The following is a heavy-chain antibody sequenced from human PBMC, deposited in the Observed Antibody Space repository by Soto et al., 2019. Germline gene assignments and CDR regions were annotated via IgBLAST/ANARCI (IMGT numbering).Heavy chain of an antibody. J-gene: IGHJ4*02. CDR3: VRVYVLGSYSFFDY. Sequence: ASVKVSCKASGYAFTSFGITWVRQAPGQGLEWMGWISPNNGNTNYVQKLQGRLTMTTDASTSTAYMELRSLTSDDTAEYFCVRVYVLGSYSFFDYWGQGALVTVSS. CDR2: ISPNNGNT. D-gene: IGHD3-16*01. CDR1: GYAFTSFG. V-gene: IGHV1-18*01.